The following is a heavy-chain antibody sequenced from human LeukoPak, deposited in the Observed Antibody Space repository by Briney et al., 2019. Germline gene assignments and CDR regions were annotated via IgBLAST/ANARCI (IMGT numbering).Heavy chain of an antibody. CDR3: ARGWNYGRNYYIDV. V-gene: IGHV4-34*01. CDR2: INDSGRT. J-gene: IGHJ6*03. CDR1: GGSVSNYY. D-gene: IGHD1-7*01. Sequence: SETLSLTCAVYGGSVSNYYWSWIRQTPGKGMEWIGEINDSGRTNYNPSLMSRVTVSVDTSKNQFSLRLTSVTATDTAVYYCARGWNYGRNYYIDVWGKGAAVSVSS.